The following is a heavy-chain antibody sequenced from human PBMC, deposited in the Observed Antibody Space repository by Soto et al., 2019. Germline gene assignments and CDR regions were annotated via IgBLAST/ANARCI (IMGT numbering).Heavy chain of an antibody. CDR2: ISYDGSNK. D-gene: IGHD3-22*01. V-gene: IGHV3-30-3*01. J-gene: IGHJ4*02. Sequence: GGSLRLSCAASGFTFSSYAMHWVRQAPGKGLEWVAVISYDGSNKYYADSVKGRFTISRDNSKNTLYLQMNSLRAEDTAVYYCARVRIVVVITAGYFDYWGQGTLVTVSS. CDR1: GFTFSSYA. CDR3: ARVRIVVVITAGYFDY.